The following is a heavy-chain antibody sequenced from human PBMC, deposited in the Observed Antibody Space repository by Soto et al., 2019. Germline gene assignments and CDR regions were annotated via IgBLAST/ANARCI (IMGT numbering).Heavy chain of an antibody. J-gene: IGHJ2*01. CDR3: TASTVTFARSWYFDL. CDR2: IKSKTDGGTT. V-gene: IGHV3-15*01. D-gene: IGHD4-17*01. CDR1: GFTFSNAW. Sequence: EVQLVESGGGLVKPGGSLRLSCAASGFTFSNAWMSWVRQAPGKGLEWVGRIKSKTDGGTTDYAAPVKGRFTISRDDSKNTLYLQMNSLKTEDTAVYYCTASTVTFARSWYFDLWGRGTLVTVSS.